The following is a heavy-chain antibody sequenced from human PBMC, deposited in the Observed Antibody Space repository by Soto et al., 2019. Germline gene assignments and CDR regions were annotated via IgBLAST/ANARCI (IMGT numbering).Heavy chain of an antibody. CDR1: GFSFSTYG. J-gene: IGHJ4*02. D-gene: IGHD6-25*01. CDR3: ERSGRGYYFEY. Sequence: GGSLRLSCAASGFSFSTYGMHWVRQAPGEGLEWMAIISHDGSNKYYADSVKGRFTISRDNSKSTLYLQMNSLRAEDTAVYYCERSGRGYYFEYWGQGTLVTVSS. CDR2: ISHDGSNK. V-gene: IGHV3-30*03.